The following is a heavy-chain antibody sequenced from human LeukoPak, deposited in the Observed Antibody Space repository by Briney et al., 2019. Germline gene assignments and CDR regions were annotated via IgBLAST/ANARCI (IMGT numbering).Heavy chain of an antibody. V-gene: IGHV4-31*03. CDR2: IYYSGST. CDR3: ARFSITIFGVVTPIDY. D-gene: IGHD3-3*01. J-gene: IGHJ4*02. Sequence: SSQTLSLTCTVSGGSISDAAYYWSWIRQHPGEGLKWIGYIYYSGSTSYNPSLKSRVTISVDTSKNQFSLKLSSVTAADTAVYYCARFSITIFGVVTPIDYWGQGTLVTVSS. CDR1: GGSISDAAYY.